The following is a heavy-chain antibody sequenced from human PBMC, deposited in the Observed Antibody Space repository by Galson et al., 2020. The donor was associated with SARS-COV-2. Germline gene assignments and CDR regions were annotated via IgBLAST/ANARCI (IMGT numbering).Heavy chain of an antibody. CDR1: GFNLDDYS. D-gene: IGHD3-22*01. CDR3: SKGGGGGLYDSSGFYDFDS. Sequence: SLKISCAASGFNLDDYSMHWVRQVPGKGLEWVSGLSWIRVSIGYVDSVKGRFTISRDTDKKSLYLQMNSLGDDDTAVYYCSKGGGGGLYDSSGFYDFDSWGQGTLVTVSS. J-gene: IGHJ4*02. V-gene: IGHV3-9*01. CDR2: LSWIRVSI.